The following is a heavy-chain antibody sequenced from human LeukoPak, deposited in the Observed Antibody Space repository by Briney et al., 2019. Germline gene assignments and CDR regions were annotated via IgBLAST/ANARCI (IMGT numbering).Heavy chain of an antibody. D-gene: IGHD3-22*01. CDR1: GGTFSSYA. CDR3: ARDGYYYDSSGYSQSPDYYYMDV. J-gene: IGHJ6*03. CDR2: IIPIFGTA. V-gene: IGHV1-69*05. Sequence: ASVKVSCKASGGTFSSYAISWVRQAPGQGLEWMGGIIPIFGTANYAQKFQGRVTNTTDESTSTAYMELNSLRSEDTAVYYCARDGYYYDSSGYSQSPDYYYMDVWGKGTTVTVSS.